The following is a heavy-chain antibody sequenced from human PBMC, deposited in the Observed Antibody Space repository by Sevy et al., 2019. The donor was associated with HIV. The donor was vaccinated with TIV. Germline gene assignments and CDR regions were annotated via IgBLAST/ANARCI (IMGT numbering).Heavy chain of an antibody. CDR2: ISGYTGKI. J-gene: IGHJ4*02. CDR3: AGVAYVTRPYYSDY. Sequence: ASVKVSCKASGYTFTSYGVSWVRQAPGQGLEWMGWISGYTGKINYAEMFQGRVTLTSDPSTSTAYMELRNLRSDDTAVYYCAGVAYVTRPYYSDYWGQGTQVTVSS. V-gene: IGHV1-18*01. CDR1: GYTFTSYG. D-gene: IGHD2-8*01.